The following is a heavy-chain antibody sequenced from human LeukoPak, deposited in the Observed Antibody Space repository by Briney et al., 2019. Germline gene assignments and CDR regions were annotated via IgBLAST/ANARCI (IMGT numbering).Heavy chain of an antibody. CDR2: INPNSGGT. D-gene: IGHD5-12*01. V-gene: IGHV1-2*02. CDR3: ARVHQYSGYVTDY. J-gene: IGHJ4*02. CDR1: GYTFTGYY. Sequence: ASVTVSCKASGYTFTGYYMHWVRQAPGQGLEWMGWINPNSGGTNYAQKFQGRVTMTRDTSISTAYMELSRLRSDDTAVYYCARVHQYSGYVTDYWGQGTLVTAS.